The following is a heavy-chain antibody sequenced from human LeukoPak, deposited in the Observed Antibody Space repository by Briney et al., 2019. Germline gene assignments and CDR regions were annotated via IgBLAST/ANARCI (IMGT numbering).Heavy chain of an antibody. CDR1: GGSFSGYY. CDR2: INHSGST. V-gene: IGHV4-34*01. CDR3: ARAHGSSSRIYYYCYMDV. Sequence: PSETLSLTCAVYGGSFSGYYWSWIRQPPGKGLEWIGEINHSGSTNYNPSLKGRVTISVDTSKNQFSLKLSSVTAADTAVYYCARAHGSSSRIYYYCYMDVWGKGTTVTVSS. J-gene: IGHJ6*03. D-gene: IGHD6-6*01.